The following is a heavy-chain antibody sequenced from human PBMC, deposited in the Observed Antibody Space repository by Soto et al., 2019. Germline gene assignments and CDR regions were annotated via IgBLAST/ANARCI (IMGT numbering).Heavy chain of an antibody. J-gene: IGHJ4*02. V-gene: IGHV1-46*03. CDR1: GYTFTSYY. CDR2: INPSNST. Sequence: ASVKVSCMASGYTFTSYYMHWVRQAPGQGLEWMGIINPSNSTTYAQKFQGRVTMTRDTSTSTVYMELSSLRSEDTAVYYCATVYCSGGSCYSIDYWGQGTLVTVSS. CDR3: ATVYCSGGSCYSIDY. D-gene: IGHD2-15*01.